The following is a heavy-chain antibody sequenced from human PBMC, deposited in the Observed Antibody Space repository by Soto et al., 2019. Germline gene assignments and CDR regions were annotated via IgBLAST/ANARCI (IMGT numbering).Heavy chain of an antibody. D-gene: IGHD3-3*01. CDR1: GFTFSSYG. Sequence: QVQLVESGGGVVQPGRSLRLSCAASGFTFSSYGMHWVRQAPGKGLEWVAVIWYDGSNKYYADSVKGRFTISGDNSKNTLYLQMNSLRAEDTAVYYCARDPARGITIFGVVIPPWYFDLCGRGTLVTVSS. V-gene: IGHV3-33*01. J-gene: IGHJ2*01. CDR3: ARDPARGITIFGVVIPPWYFDL. CDR2: IWYDGSNK.